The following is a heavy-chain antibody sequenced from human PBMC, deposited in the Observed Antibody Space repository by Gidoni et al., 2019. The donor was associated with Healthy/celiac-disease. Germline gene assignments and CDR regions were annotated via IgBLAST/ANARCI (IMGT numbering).Heavy chain of an antibody. D-gene: IGHD3-3*01. V-gene: IGHV3-66*02. CDR3: ASPRDPLRSDYYYYGMDV. J-gene: IGHJ6*02. CDR1: GFPVGCHS. Sequence: EVQLVESGGGLVQPGGSMRLSCAASGFPVGCHSMSWVRQAPGKGLEWVSVIYSGGSTYYADSVKGRFTISRDNSKNTLYLQMNSLRAEDTAVYYCASPRDPLRSDYYYYGMDVWGQGTTVTVSS. CDR2: IYSGGST.